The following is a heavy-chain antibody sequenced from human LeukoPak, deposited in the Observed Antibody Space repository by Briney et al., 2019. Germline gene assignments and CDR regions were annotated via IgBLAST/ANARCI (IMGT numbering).Heavy chain of an antibody. V-gene: IGHV4-59*01. D-gene: IGHD4-17*01. Sequence: SETLSLTCTVSGGSISSYYWSWIRQPPGKGLEWIGYIYYSGGTNYNPSLKSRVTISVDTSKNQFSLKLSSVTAADTAVYYCARVRSLSYGDYVLDYWGQGTLVTVSS. CDR2: IYYSGGT. J-gene: IGHJ4*02. CDR3: ARVRSLSYGDYVLDY. CDR1: GGSISSYY.